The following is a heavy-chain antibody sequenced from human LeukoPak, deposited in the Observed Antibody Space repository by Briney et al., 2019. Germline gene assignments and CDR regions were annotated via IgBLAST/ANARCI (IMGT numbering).Heavy chain of an antibody. V-gene: IGHV6-1*01. CDR3: AREWTREQNDPYFDY. CDR1: GDSVPSNSAA. Sequence: SQTLSLTCAISGDSVPSNSAAWNWIRQSPSRGLEWLGRTYYRSKWYNDYAVSVKSRITINPDTSKNQFSLQLNSVTPEDTAVYYCAREWTREQNDPYFDYWSQGTLVTVSS. D-gene: IGHD1-26*01. J-gene: IGHJ4*02. CDR2: TYYRSKWYN.